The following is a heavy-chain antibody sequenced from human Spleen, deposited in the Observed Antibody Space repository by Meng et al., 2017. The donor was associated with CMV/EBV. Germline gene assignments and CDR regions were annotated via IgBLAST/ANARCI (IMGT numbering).Heavy chain of an antibody. CDR2: IIPIFGTA. J-gene: IGHJ6*02. CDR3: AKGQVDTAMVSFFYYYYGMDV. Sequence: SVKVSCKASGGTFSSYAISWVRQAPGQGLEWIGGIIPIFGTANYAQKFQGRVTITTDESTSTAYMELSSLRSEDTAVYYCAKGQVDTAMVSFFYYYYGMDVWGQGTTVTVSS. V-gene: IGHV1-69*05. D-gene: IGHD5-18*01. CDR1: GGTFSSYA.